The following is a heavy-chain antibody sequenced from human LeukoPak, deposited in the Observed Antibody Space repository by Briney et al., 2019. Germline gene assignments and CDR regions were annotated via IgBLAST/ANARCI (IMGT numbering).Heavy chain of an antibody. CDR2: IYYSGCT. D-gene: IGHD1-26*01. CDR1: GGSISSSSYY. CDR3: ARDLTIEREYSGSYYLDY. J-gene: IGHJ4*02. V-gene: IGHV4-39*07. Sequence: SETLSLTCTVSGGSISSSSYYWGWIRQPPGKGLEWIGCIYYSGCTYYNPSLKSRVTISVDTSKNQFSLKLSSVNAADTAEYYCARDLTIEREYSGSYYLDYWGQGTLVTVSS.